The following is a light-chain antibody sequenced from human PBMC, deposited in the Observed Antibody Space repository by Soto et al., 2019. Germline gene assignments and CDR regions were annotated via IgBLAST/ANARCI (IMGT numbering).Light chain of an antibody. V-gene: IGKV3-15*01. J-gene: IGKJ2*01. CDR2: GAS. Sequence: EMVMTQSPATLSVSPGERATLSCRASQSVSSNLAWYQQKPGQAPRLLFYGASTRATGIPARFSGSASGTEFTLTISSLQSEDFAVYYCQQYYNWPPMYTFGQGTKLEIK. CDR1: QSVSSN. CDR3: QQYYNWPPMYT.